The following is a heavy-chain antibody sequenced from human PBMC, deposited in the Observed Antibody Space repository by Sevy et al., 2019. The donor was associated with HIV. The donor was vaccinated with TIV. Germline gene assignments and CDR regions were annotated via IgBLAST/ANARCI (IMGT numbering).Heavy chain of an antibody. CDR3: SRGLYYYDMRGHQEPGDY. J-gene: IGHJ4*02. D-gene: IGHD3-22*01. Sequence: GGSLRLSCAASGITLTPYWMHWVRQVPGKGLVWVPRINSDGSSTSYAESVKGRFTISRDNGKNTLYLQMKSLRVEDTAVYFCSRGLYYYDMRGHQEPGDYWGQGVLVTVSS. CDR2: INSDGSST. V-gene: IGHV3-74*01. CDR1: GITLTPYW.